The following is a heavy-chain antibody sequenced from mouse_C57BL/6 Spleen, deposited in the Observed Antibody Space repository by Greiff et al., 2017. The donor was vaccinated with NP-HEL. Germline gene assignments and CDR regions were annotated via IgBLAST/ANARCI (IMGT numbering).Heavy chain of an antibody. CDR1: GYTFTDYY. Sequence: EVQLQQSGPVLVKPGASVKMSCKASGYTFTDYYMNWVKQSHGKSLEWIGVINPYNGGTSYNQKFKGKATLTVDKSSSTAYMELNSLTSEDSAVYYCARWGYGSSYDYAMDYWGQGTSVTVSS. CDR3: ARWGYGSSYDYAMDY. D-gene: IGHD1-1*01. J-gene: IGHJ4*01. CDR2: INPYNGGT. V-gene: IGHV1-19*01.